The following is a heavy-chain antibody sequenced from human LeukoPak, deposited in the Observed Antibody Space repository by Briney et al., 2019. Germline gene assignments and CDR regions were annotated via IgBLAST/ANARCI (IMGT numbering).Heavy chain of an antibody. CDR2: INHRGST. D-gene: IGHD3-22*01. Sequence: SETLSLTCSVSGYSISTDYYWGWIRQAPGKGLEWIGIINHRGSTNYNPSLKSRVSISPDTSKNQFSLKLSSVTAADMAVYYCARVGDTSGYFQHFDYWGQGILVTVSS. J-gene: IGHJ4*01. V-gene: IGHV4-38-2*02. CDR1: GYSISTDYY. CDR3: ARVGDTSGYFQHFDY.